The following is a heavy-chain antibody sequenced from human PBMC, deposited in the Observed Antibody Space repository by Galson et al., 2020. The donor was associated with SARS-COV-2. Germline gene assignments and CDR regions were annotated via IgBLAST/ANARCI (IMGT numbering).Heavy chain of an antibody. D-gene: IGHD3-10*01. Sequence: ASVKVSCKASGYTFTSYYVHWVRQAPGQGLEWMGILNPSGGSTTYAQKFQGRVTMTSDTSTGTGYMELTSLRTDDTAVYYCARSYLGGRHYYTYMDVWAKGTKVTVSS. CDR2: LNPSGGST. J-gene: IGHJ6*03. CDR3: ARSYLGGRHYYTYMDV. CDR1: GYTFTSYY. V-gene: IGHV1-46*01.